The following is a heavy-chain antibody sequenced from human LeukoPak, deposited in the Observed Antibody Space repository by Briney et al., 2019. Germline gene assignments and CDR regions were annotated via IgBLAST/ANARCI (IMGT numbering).Heavy chain of an antibody. CDR1: GFTFSSYG. CDR2: ISSSSSYI. CDR3: ARGDFWSGYPRYYFDY. V-gene: IGHV3-21*01. J-gene: IGHJ4*02. Sequence: PGGSLRLSCAASGFTFSSYGMHWVRQAPGKGLEWVSSISSSSSYIYYADSVKGRFTISRDNAKNSLYLQMNSLRAEDTAVYYCARGDFWSGYPRYYFDYWGQGTLVTVSS. D-gene: IGHD3-3*01.